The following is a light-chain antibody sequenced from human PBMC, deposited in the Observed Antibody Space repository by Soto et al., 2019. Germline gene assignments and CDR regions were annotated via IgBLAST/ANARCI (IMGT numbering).Light chain of an antibody. CDR2: DAS. V-gene: IGKV3-11*01. J-gene: IGKJ4*01. CDR1: QSVSSY. CDR3: QQRQHWPPLT. Sequence: EVVLTQSPATLSLSPGETATLSCRASQSVSSYLAWYQQKPSQAPRLVIYDASNRATSIPARFSGSGSGTDFPLTISCLEPEDFAVYYCQQRQHWPPLTFGGETMVEI.